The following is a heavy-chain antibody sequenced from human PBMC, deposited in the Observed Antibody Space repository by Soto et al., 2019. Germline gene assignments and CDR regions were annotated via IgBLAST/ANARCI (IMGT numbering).Heavy chain of an antibody. CDR3: AKDRGGDCPDNSCYFGADY. J-gene: IGHJ4*02. Sequence: GGSLRLSCVGSGFTFSSYGMHWVRQAPGKGLECVAVISETGSSHYYAASVEGRFTISRENSKKTLSLHMDRLRVEDTAVYYCAKDRGGDCPDNSCYFGADYWGQGT. CDR1: GFTFSSYG. CDR2: ISETGSSH. D-gene: IGHD2-2*01. V-gene: IGHV3-30*18.